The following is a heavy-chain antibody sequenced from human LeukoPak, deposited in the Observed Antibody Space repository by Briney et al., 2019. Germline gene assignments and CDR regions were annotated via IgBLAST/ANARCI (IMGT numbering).Heavy chain of an antibody. V-gene: IGHV1-18*01. D-gene: IGHD3-22*01. CDR3: ARVTDKTSDYYDSSGYLY. Sequence: ASVKVSCKASGYTFTSYGISWVRQAPGQGLEWMGWISAYNGNTNYAQKLQGRVTMTTDTSTSTAYMELRSLRSDDTAVYYCARVTDKTSDYYDSSGYLYWGQGTLVTVSS. J-gene: IGHJ4*02. CDR2: ISAYNGNT. CDR1: GYTFTSYG.